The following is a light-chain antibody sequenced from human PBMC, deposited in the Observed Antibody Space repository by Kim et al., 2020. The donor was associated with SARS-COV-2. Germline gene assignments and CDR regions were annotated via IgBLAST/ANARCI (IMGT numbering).Light chain of an antibody. V-gene: IGKV3-15*01. CDR1: ESVSGN. J-gene: IGKJ4*01. CDR3: QQSNDRSLT. Sequence: SPGERATLSCRASESVSGNYIAWYQQKPGQAPRLLMYDASTRATGVPARFSGSGSGTEFTLTISSLQSEDFAVYYCQQSNDRSLTFGGGTKLEI. CDR2: DAS.